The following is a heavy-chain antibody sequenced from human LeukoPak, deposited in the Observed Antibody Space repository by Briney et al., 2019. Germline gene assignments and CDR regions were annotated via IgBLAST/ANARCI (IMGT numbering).Heavy chain of an antibody. V-gene: IGHV5-51*01. CDR1: GYTFTNYW. D-gene: IGHD5-24*01. CDR3: ARGTGYKMFDY. J-gene: IGHJ4*02. CDR2: IDPGDSDT. Sequence: PGESLQISCQGSGYTFTNYWIGWGRQLPGKGLEWMGIIDPGDSDTRYSPSFQGQVTISAEKSNSTAYLQWSSLKASDTAMYYCARGTGYKMFDYWGQGTLVTVSS.